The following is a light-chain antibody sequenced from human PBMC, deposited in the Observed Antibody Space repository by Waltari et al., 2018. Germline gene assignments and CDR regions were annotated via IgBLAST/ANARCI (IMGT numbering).Light chain of an antibody. CDR1: SSDISDYNF. Sequence: QPALTQPASMSGSPGQSVTISCTGTSSDISDYNFVSWYQQHPGKGPNLIIYYVTNRASGVSNRFSGAKSGNRASLTISGLQAEDEADYYCSAYISRSISYVIFGGGTKLTVL. J-gene: IGLJ2*01. CDR2: YVT. V-gene: IGLV2-14*03. CDR3: SAYISRSISYVI.